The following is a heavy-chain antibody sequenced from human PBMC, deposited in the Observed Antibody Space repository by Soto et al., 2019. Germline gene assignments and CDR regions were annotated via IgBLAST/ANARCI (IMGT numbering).Heavy chain of an antibody. CDR2: IYWDDDK. D-gene: IGHD6-19*01. Sequence: QITLKESGPTLVKPTQTLTLTCTFSGFSLSTSDVGVGWIRQPPGKALQWLALIYWDDDKRYSPSLKSRLTITKDTSKNQVVRTMTNMDPVDTATYYCARAPGIAVTTNWCDPWGQGILVTVSS. CDR3: ARAPGIAVTTNWCDP. J-gene: IGHJ5*02. CDR1: GFSLSTSDVG. V-gene: IGHV2-5*02.